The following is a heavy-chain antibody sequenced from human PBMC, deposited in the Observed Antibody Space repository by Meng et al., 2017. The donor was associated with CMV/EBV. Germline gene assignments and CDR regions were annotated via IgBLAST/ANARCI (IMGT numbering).Heavy chain of an antibody. D-gene: IGHD3-10*01. J-gene: IGHJ5*02. CDR3: AKEVVRGENWFDP. V-gene: IGHV2-70D*14. CDR1: GFSLSTSGMR. CDR2: IDWDDDK. Sequence: SGPTLVKPPQTLTLTCTFSGFSLSTSGMRVSWIRQPPGKALEWLARIDWDDDKFYSTSLKTSLTISKDTSKNQVVLTMTNMDPVDTATYYCAKEVVRGENWFDPWGQGTLVTVSS.